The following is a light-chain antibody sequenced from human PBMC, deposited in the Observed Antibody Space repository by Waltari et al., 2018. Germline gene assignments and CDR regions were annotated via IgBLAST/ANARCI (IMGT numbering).Light chain of an antibody. V-gene: IGLV2-23*02. CDR2: AVS. CDR3: SSYAGSSKGV. J-gene: IGLJ2*01. CDR1: SSDVGNYNR. Sequence: QSALTQPASVSGSPGQSINLSCTGTSSDVGNYNRVSWYQQHPGKAPKLMIYAVSKRPSGVSDRFSGSKSGDMASLTISGLQPEDEAEYFCSSYAGSSKGVFGGGTKVTVL.